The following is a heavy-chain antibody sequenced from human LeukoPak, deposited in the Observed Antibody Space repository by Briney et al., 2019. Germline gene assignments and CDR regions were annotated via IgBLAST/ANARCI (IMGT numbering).Heavy chain of an antibody. V-gene: IGHV1-2*02. CDR1: GYTFTAYY. D-gene: IGHD1-26*01. Sequence: ASVTVSCKASGYTFTAYYIHWVRQAPGQGLEWMGRINPNSGGTNYAQKFQGRVTMTRDTSISTAYMELSRLRSDDTAVYFCARPWEITMSERSYNWFDSWGQGTLVTVSS. J-gene: IGHJ5*01. CDR3: ARPWEITMSERSYNWFDS. CDR2: INPNSGGT.